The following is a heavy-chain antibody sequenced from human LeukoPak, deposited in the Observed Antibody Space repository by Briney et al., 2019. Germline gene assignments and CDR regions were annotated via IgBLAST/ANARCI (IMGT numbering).Heavy chain of an antibody. D-gene: IGHD3-10*01. CDR2: IYYSGST. CDR1: GGSISSSSYY. Sequence: PSETLSLTCTVSGGSISSSSYYWGWIRQPPGKGLEWIGSIYYSGSTYYNPSLKSRVTISVDTSKNQFSLKLSSVTAAGTAVYYCARRYLRGLLWFGELNWFDPWGQGTLVTISS. CDR3: ARRYLRGLLWFGELNWFDP. J-gene: IGHJ5*02. V-gene: IGHV4-39*01.